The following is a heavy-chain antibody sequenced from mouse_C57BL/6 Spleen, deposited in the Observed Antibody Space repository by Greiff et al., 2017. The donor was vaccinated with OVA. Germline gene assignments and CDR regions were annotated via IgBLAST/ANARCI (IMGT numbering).Heavy chain of an antibody. CDR1: GFTIKDYY. D-gene: IGHD3-1*01. CDR2: IDPEAGAT. J-gene: IGHJ4*01. CDR3: ARDLGYAMDY. Sequence: EVKLMESGAELVKPGASVTLSCPASGFTIKDYYMHWVKQRTEQGLEWIGRIDPEAGATKYASKFQGKATITADTSSHTAYLQLSILTSEDTAVYYCARDLGYAMDYWGQGTSVTVSS. V-gene: IGHV14-2*01.